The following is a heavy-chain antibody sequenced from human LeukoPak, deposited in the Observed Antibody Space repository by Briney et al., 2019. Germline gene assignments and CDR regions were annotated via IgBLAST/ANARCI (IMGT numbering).Heavy chain of an antibody. J-gene: IGHJ4*02. D-gene: IGHD4-17*01. V-gene: IGHV3-7*01. CDR1: GFTFSSYW. CDR3: ERLCVRDYPY. CDR2: IKQDGSEK. Sequence: PGGSLRLSCAASGFTFSSYWMSWVRQAPGKGLEWVANIKQDGSEKYYVDSVKGQFTISRDNAKNSLYLQMNSLRAEDTAVYYSERLCVRDYPYWGQGTLVTVSS.